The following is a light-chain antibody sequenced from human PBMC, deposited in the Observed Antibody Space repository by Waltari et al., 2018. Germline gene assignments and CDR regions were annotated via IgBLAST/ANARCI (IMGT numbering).Light chain of an antibody. Sequence: DIQMTQSPPSLSASVGDRVTITCRTSQRINSYVNWYQQKPGKAPKLLIYDTSTLHTGVPSRFSGSGSGTDFSLTISSLQPEDFATYFCQVSLSSPAFGPGTKVDV. CDR2: DTS. V-gene: IGKV1-39*01. CDR3: QVSLSSPA. CDR1: QRINSY. J-gene: IGKJ3*01.